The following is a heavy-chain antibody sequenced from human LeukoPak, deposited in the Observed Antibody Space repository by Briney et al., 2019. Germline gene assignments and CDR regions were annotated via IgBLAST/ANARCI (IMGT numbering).Heavy chain of an antibody. Sequence: GASVKVSCKASGYTFTSYGISWVRQAPGQGLEWMGWISAYNGNTNHAQKLQGRVTMTTDTSTSTAYMELRSLRSDDTAVYYCARPLGTYYYYGMDVWGQGTTVTVSS. CDR2: ISAYNGNT. D-gene: IGHD6-13*01. CDR3: ARPLGTYYYYGMDV. J-gene: IGHJ6*02. V-gene: IGHV1-18*01. CDR1: GYTFTSYG.